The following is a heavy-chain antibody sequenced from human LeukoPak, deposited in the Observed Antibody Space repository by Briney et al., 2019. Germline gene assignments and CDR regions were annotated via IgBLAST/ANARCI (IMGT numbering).Heavy chain of an antibody. CDR2: INPNTGDT. CDR3: AKDQGRGYTCGLYYFDN. D-gene: IGHD5-18*01. Sequence: GASVKVSCKASGYTFTGYNMYWVRQAPGQGLEWMGWINPNTGDTNYAQKFQGRVTMTRDTSTSTAYIELSRLRSDDTAMYYCAKDQGRGYTCGLYYFDNWGQGTLVTVSS. V-gene: IGHV1-2*02. CDR1: GYTFTGYN. J-gene: IGHJ4*02.